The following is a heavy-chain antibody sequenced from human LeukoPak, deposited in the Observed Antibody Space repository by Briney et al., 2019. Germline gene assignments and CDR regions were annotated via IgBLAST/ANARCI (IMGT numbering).Heavy chain of an antibody. CDR2: IIPIFGTA. Sequence: ASVKVSCKASGYTFTSYGISWVRQAPGQGLEWMGGIIPIFGTANYAQKFQGRVTITADESTSTAYMELSSLRSEDTAVYYCARVGTYGGYGYWGQGTLVTVSS. CDR1: GYTFTSYG. J-gene: IGHJ4*02. D-gene: IGHD5-12*01. CDR3: ARVGTYGGYGY. V-gene: IGHV1-69*13.